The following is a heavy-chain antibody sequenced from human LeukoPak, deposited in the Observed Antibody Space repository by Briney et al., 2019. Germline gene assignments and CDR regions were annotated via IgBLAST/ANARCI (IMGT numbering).Heavy chain of an antibody. Sequence: GSLRLSCAASGFTFSSYNMNWVRQAPGKGLEWIGTIYYSGSAYYNPSLKTQVTISVDTSKNQFSLKLSSVTAADTAVYYCARVGKLWNYGALDAFDIWGQGTMVTVSS. J-gene: IGHJ3*02. D-gene: IGHD1-7*01. CDR2: IYYSGSA. CDR3: ARVGKLWNYGALDAFDI. CDR1: GFTFSSYN. V-gene: IGHV4-38-2*01.